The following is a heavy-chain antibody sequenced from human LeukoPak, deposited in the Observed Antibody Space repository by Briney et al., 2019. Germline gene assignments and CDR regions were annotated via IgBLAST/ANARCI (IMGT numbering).Heavy chain of an antibody. J-gene: IGHJ5*02. CDR3: ARGRGYRYGDPWRAHNWFDP. Sequence: SETLSHTCAVSGGSFSGYYWSWIREPPGKGLEWIGEINHSGSTNYNPSLKSRVTISVDTSKNQFSLKLSSVTAADTAVYYCARGRGYRYGDPWRAHNWFDPWGQGALVTVSS. V-gene: IGHV4-34*01. CDR2: INHSGST. D-gene: IGHD5-18*01. CDR1: GGSFSGYY.